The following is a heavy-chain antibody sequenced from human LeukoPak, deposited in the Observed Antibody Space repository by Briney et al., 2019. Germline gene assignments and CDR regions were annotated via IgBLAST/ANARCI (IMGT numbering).Heavy chain of an antibody. CDR3: ARAGVAPASDDYFDY. CDR2: IKQDGSEK. CDR1: GFTFSSYW. V-gene: IGHV3-7*01. Sequence: PGGSLRLSCAASGFTFSSYWMSWVRQAPGKGLEWVANIKQDGSEKYYVDSVKGRFTISRDNAKNSLYLQMNSLRAEDTAVYYCARAGVAPASDDYFDYWGQGTLVTVSS. D-gene: IGHD2-2*01. J-gene: IGHJ4*02.